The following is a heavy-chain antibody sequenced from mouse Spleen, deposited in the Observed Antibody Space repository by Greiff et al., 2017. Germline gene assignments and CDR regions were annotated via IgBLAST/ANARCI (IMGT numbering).Heavy chain of an antibody. V-gene: IGHV1-18*01. Sequence: EVKVVESGPELVKPGASVKIPCKASGYTFTDYNMDWVKQSHGKSLEWIGDINPNNGGTIYNQKFKGKATLTVDKSSSTAYMELRSLTSEDTAVYYCARWTRGYFDYWGQGTTLTVSS. CDR3: ARWTRGYFDY. CDR1: GYTFTDYN. J-gene: IGHJ2*01. D-gene: IGHD3-3*01. CDR2: INPNNGGT.